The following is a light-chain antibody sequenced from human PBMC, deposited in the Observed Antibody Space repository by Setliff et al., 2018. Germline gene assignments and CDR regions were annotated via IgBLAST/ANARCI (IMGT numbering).Light chain of an antibody. Sequence: QSALTQPASVSGSPGQSITISCTGTASDVGAYNFVSWYQQHPGKAPNLIIYDVNNRPAGVSNRLSGSKSGNTASLTISGLQAEDEADYYCCPHTTSSSGVFGGGTKVTVL. CDR3: CPHTTSSSGV. J-gene: IGLJ3*02. CDR1: ASDVGAYNF. CDR2: DVN. V-gene: IGLV2-14*01.